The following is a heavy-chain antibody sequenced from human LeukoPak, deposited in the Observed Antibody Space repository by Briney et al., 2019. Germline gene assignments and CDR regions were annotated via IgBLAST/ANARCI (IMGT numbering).Heavy chain of an antibody. CDR2: IYYSGST. J-gene: IGHJ6*03. D-gene: IGHD3-10*01. CDR3: ARVYGSTNKPSYMDV. V-gene: IGHV4-59*01. CDR1: GGSISSYY. Sequence: SETLSLTCTVSGGSISSYYWSWIRQPPGKGLESSGYIYYSGSTNYNPSLKSRVTISVDTSKHQFSPRLSAVTVADTAMYSCARVYGSTNKPSYMDVWGKGTTVTISS.